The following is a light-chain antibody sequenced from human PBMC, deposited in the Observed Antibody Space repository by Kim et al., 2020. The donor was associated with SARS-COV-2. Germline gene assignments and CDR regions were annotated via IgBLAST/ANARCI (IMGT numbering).Light chain of an antibody. V-gene: IGLV1-51*01. CDR3: GTWDSSLSAVV. J-gene: IGLJ2*01. CDR2: DNN. CDR1: SSNIGNNY. Sequence: GQKLTTAGPGSSSNIGNNYVSWYQQLPGTAPKLLIYDNNKRPSVIPDRFSGSKSGTSATLGITGLQTGDEADYYCGTWDSSLSAVVFGGGTQLTVL.